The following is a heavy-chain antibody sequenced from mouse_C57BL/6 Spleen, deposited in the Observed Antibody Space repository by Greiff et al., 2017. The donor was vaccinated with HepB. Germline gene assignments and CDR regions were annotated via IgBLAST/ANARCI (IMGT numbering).Heavy chain of an antibody. CDR1: GFTFSDYY. Sequence: VKLVESEGGLVQPGSSMKLSCTASGFTFSDYYMAWVRQVPEKGLEWVANINYDGSSTYYLDSLKSRFIISRDNAKNILYLQMSSLKSEDTATYYCARDDGYYVHYWYFDVWGTGTTVTVSS. D-gene: IGHD2-3*01. CDR3: ARDDGYYVHYWYFDV. CDR2: INYDGSST. J-gene: IGHJ1*03. V-gene: IGHV5-16*01.